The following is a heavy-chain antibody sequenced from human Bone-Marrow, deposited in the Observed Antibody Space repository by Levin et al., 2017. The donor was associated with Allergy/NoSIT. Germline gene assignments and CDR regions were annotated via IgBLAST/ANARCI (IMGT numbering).Heavy chain of an antibody. CDR3: VKSDWNN. CDR2: IKYDGRET. Sequence: GESLKISCAASGFTFTDYWMVWVRQAPGKGLEWVANIKYDGRETHYADSVKGRFTISRDNVRRSVYLQMNNLRTEDTAVYFCVKSDWNNWGQGTLVTVSS. J-gene: IGHJ4*02. CDR1: GFTFTDYW. D-gene: IGHD1-1*01. V-gene: IGHV3-7*01.